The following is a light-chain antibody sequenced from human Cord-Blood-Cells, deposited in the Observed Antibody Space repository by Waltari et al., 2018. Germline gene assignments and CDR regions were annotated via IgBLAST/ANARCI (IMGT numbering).Light chain of an antibody. CDR2: WAS. J-gene: IGKJ4*01. CDR3: QQYYSTPLT. CDR1: QSVLSSSKNKNY. Sequence: DIVMTQSPDYLAVSLGERATINCKSSQSVLSSSKNKNYLAWYQQKPGQPPKLLIYWASTRESGVPDRFSGSGSGTDFTLTISSLQAEDVAVYYCQQYYSTPLTFGGGTKVEIK. V-gene: IGKV4-1*01.